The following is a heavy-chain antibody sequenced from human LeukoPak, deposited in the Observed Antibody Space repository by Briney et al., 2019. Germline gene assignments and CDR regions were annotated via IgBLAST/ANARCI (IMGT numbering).Heavy chain of an antibody. Sequence: GGSLRLSCAASAFTLSGYWMSWVRPARGKGLEWVANINQDGRKKYSVDSVKGRFTISRDNAKNSLYLHMTSLRAEDTAVYYCARHSKGIIVVPAALNYYYYYIDVWGKGTTVTVSS. CDR2: INQDGRKK. D-gene: IGHD2-2*01. V-gene: IGHV3-7*01. CDR1: AFTLSGYW. J-gene: IGHJ6*03. CDR3: ARHSKGIIVVPAALNYYYYYIDV.